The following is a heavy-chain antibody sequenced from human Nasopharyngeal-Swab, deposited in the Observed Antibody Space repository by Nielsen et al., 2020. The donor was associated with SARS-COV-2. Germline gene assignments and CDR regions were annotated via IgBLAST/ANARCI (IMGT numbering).Heavy chain of an antibody. D-gene: IGHD6-13*01. CDR2: IIPIFGTA. CDR3: ARDPGVSWPSNKYYYYYMDV. V-gene: IGHV1-69*13. CDR1: GGTFSSYA. J-gene: IGHJ6*03. Sequence: SVKVSCKASGGTFSSYAISWVRQAPGQGLEWMGGIIPIFGTANYAQKFQGRVTITADESTSTAYMELSSLRSEDTAVHYCARDPGVSWPSNKYYYYYMDVWGKGTTVTVSS.